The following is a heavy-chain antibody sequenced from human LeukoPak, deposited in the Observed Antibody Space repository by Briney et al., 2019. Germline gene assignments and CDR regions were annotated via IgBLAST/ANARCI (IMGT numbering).Heavy chain of an antibody. CDR2: IYYSGST. V-gene: IGHV4-39*07. CDR3: ARDDRTLRTYDY. CDR1: GFTFSTYS. J-gene: IGHJ4*02. D-gene: IGHD1-14*01. Sequence: GSLRLSCAASGFTFSTYSMNWIRQPPGKGLEWIGSIYYSGSTYYNPSLKSRVTISVDTSKNQFSLKLSSVTAADTAVYYCARDDRTLRTYDYWGQGTLVTVSS.